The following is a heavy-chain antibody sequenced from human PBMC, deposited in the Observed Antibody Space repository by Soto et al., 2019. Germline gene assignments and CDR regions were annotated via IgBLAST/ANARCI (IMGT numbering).Heavy chain of an antibody. CDR2: IYYSGST. CDR3: TGGVTIFGVEPSYYYYGMDV. V-gene: IGHV4-39*01. Sequence: PSETLSLTCTVSGGSISSSSYYWGWIRQPPGKGLEWIGSIYYSGSTYYNPSLKSRVTISVDTSKNQFSLKLSSVTAADTAVYYCTGGVTIFGVEPSYYYYGMDVWGQGTTVTVSS. J-gene: IGHJ6*02. CDR1: GGSISSSSYY. D-gene: IGHD3-3*01.